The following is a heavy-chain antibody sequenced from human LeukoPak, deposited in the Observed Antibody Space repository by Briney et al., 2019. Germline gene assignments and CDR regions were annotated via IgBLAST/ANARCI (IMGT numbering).Heavy chain of an antibody. Sequence: ASVKVSCKASGYTFTSYYMHWVRQAPGQGLEWMGIINPSGGSTSYAQKFQGRVTMTRDTSTSTVYMELSSLRSEDTAVYYCARNEFGGTMVLTGYYRDYYYGMDVWGQGTTVTVSS. CDR2: INPSGGST. CDR1: GYTFTSYY. D-gene: IGHD3-9*01. J-gene: IGHJ6*02. V-gene: IGHV1-46*01. CDR3: ARNEFGGTMVLTGYYRDYYYGMDV.